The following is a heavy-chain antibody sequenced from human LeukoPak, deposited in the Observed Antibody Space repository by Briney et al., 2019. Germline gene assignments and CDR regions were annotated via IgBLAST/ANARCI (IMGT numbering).Heavy chain of an antibody. CDR3: ARGYYDFWSGDSAYYYYMDV. Sequence: GESLKISCKISGYKLTNNWIGWVRQMPGKGLEWMGIIYPGDSDTRYSPSFQGQVTISADKSISTAYLQWSSLKASDTAMYYCARGYYDFWSGDSAYYYYMDVWGKGTTVTVSS. CDR2: IYPGDSDT. D-gene: IGHD3-3*01. J-gene: IGHJ6*03. CDR1: GYKLTNNW. V-gene: IGHV5-51*01.